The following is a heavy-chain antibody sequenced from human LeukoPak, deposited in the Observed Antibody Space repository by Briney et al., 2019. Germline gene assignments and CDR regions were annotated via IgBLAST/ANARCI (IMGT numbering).Heavy chain of an antibody. CDR1: GFTFSSYA. Sequence: GGSLRLSCAASGFTFSSYAMRWVRQAPGKGLEWVSAISGSGGSTYYADSVKGRFTISRDNSKNTLYLQMNSLRAEDTAVYYCAKDMGFGGVIVNFDYWGQGTLVTVSS. J-gene: IGHJ4*02. V-gene: IGHV3-23*01. D-gene: IGHD3-16*02. CDR3: AKDMGFGGVIVNFDY. CDR2: ISGSGGST.